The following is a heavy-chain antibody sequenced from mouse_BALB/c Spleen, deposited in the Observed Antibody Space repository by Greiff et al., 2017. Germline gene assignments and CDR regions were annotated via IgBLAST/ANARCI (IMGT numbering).Heavy chain of an antibody. J-gene: IGHJ4*01. CDR2: INPYNGDT. Sequence: VQLQQSGPDLVKPGASVKISCKASGFSFTGYFMNWVKQSHGKSLEWIGRINPYNGDTFYNQKFKGKVTLTVDKSSSTVHMELLSLTSEDSAVYYCGRLRRVYAMDYWGQGTSVTVSS. CDR3: GRLRRVYAMDY. V-gene: IGHV1-37*01. CDR1: GFSFTGYF.